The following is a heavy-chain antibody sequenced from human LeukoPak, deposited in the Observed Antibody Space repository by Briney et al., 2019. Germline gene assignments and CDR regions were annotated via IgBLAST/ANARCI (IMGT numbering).Heavy chain of an antibody. V-gene: IGHV1-8*01. CDR1: GYTFTSYD. D-gene: IGHD3-3*01. CDR3: ARSHYDFWSGYYTGTGYYYYGMDV. Sequence: SVKVSCKASGYTFTSYDINWVRQATGQGLEWMGWMNPNSGNTGYAQKFRGRVTMTRNTSISTAYMELSSLRSEDTAVYYCARSHYDFWSGYYTGTGYYYYGMDVWGQGTTVTVSS. CDR2: MNPNSGNT. J-gene: IGHJ6*02.